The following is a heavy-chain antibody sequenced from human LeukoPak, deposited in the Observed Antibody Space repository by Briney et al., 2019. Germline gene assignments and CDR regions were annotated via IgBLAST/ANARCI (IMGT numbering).Heavy chain of an antibody. D-gene: IGHD5-24*01. V-gene: IGHV1-18*01. CDR3: AREDGYTRGAFDI. CDR1: GGTFSSYA. Sequence: ASVKVSCKASGGTFSSYAISWVRQAPGQGLEWMGWISAYNGNTNYAQKLQGRVTMTTGTSTSTAYMELRSLRSDDTAVYYCAREDGYTRGAFDIWGQGTMVTVSS. J-gene: IGHJ3*02. CDR2: ISAYNGNT.